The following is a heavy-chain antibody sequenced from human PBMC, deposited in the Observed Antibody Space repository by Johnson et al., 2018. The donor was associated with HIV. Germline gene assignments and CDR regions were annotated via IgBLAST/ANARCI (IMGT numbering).Heavy chain of an antibody. J-gene: IGHJ3*02. CDR3: ARGHSSSSDAFDI. D-gene: IGHD6-6*01. V-gene: IGHV3-15*05. CDR2: SKSRTDGGTT. CDR1: GFTFSSYG. Sequence: VQLVESGGGVVQPGGSLRLSCAASGFTFSSYGMHWVRQAPGKGLEWVGRSKSRTDGGTTDYAAPVKRRVTISRDDSKNTLYLQMNSLRAEDTALYYCARGHSSSSDAFDIWGQGTMVTVSS.